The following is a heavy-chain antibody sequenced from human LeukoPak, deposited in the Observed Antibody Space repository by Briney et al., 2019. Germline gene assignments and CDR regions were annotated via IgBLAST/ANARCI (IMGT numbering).Heavy chain of an antibody. V-gene: IGHV4-39*01. J-gene: IGHJ6*02. D-gene: IGHD3-10*01. CDR3: ARHFGPSNPLYYYGSGNDYGMDV. CDR2: IYYSGST. CDR1: GGSFSSYY. Sequence: SETLSLTCAVYGGSFSSYYWGWIRQPPGKGLEWIGSIYYSGSTYYNPSLKSRVTISVDTSKNQFSLKLSSVTAADTAVYYCARHFGPSNPLYYYGSGNDYGMDVWGQGTTVTVSS.